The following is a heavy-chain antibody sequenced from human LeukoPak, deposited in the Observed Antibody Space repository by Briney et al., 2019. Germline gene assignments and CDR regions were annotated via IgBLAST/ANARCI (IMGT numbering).Heavy chain of an antibody. D-gene: IGHD3-10*01. V-gene: IGHV3-30*03. CDR3: APSPNYGSGTSGY. CDR1: GFTFSTYA. CDR2: ISNDGFKK. J-gene: IGHJ4*02. Sequence: GRSLRLSCAASGFTFSTYAMHWVRQAPGKGLEWVALISNDGFKKYYPDSVEGRFIISRDNSKNTLFLQMNSLTTEDTAVYYCAPSPNYGSGTSGYWGQGTQVTVSS.